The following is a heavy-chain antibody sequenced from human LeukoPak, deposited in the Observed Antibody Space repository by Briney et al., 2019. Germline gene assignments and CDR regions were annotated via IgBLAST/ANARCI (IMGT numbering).Heavy chain of an antibody. J-gene: IGHJ4*02. CDR2: IKQDGGEK. Sequence: QPGGSLRLSCTASGFTSSTYWMTWVRQAPGKGLEWVANIKQDGGEKYYVDSVRGRFTISRDNAKNTLYLRMNSLRAEDTAIYYCARKPLSGGYGGTIDYWGQGTLVTVSP. V-gene: IGHV3-7*01. CDR1: GFTSSTYW. D-gene: IGHD5-12*01. CDR3: ARKPLSGGYGGTIDY.